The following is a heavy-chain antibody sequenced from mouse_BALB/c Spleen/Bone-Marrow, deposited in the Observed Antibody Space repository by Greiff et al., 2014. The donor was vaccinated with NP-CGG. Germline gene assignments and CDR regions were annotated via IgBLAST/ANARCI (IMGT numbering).Heavy chain of an antibody. CDR3: CRSVGYPCFAY. CDR2: ILPGSYST. J-gene: IGHJ3*01. CDR1: GYTFRNYW. D-gene: IGHD2-2*01. V-gene: IGHV1-9*01. Sequence: VQLQQSGAELTRPGASVKISCKATGYTFRNYWIEWVKQRPGHGLEWIGEILPGSYSTNYNKKLKDKATLTADTSSNTAYMQLSSRISDDSAVDYCCRSVGYPCFAYWGQGTLVTVSA.